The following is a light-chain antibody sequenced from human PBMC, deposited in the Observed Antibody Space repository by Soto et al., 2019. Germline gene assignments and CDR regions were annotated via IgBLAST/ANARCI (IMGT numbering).Light chain of an antibody. J-gene: IGLJ2*01. Sequence: QSVLTQSASLSGSPGQSITISCTGTRSDIGGYNYVSWYQHHPGKAPRLILYEVSHRPSGVPDRFSGSKSGNTASLTISGLRAEDEADYYCSSYRSSSTPVVFSGGTKLTVL. CDR3: SSYRSSSTPVV. CDR1: RSDIGGYNY. V-gene: IGLV2-14*01. CDR2: EVS.